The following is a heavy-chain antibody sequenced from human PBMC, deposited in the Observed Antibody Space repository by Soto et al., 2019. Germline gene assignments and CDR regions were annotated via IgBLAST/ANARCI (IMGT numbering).Heavy chain of an antibody. CDR2: IIVGSGQT. J-gene: IGHJ3*02. Sequence: GASVKVSCKTSGFTFTNSAVQWVRQARGQRLEWIGWIIVGSGQTKSTQNLQERITITRDLSTSTAYMELSSLRSEDTAMYYCAAELYSGGSCCSFDIWGQATMVTVSS. CDR1: GFTFTNSA. V-gene: IGHV1-58*01. CDR3: AAELYSGGSCCSFDI. D-gene: IGHD2-15*01.